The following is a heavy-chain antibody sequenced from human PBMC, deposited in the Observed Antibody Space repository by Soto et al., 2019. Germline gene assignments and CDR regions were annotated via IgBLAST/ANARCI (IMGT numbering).Heavy chain of an antibody. Sequence: SGFTFSSDSMNWVRQAPGKGLEWVSVIHSGGSTYYADSVKGRFTISRDNSKNTLYLQMNSLRAEDTAVYYCASRYSSTWYYFGYWGQGTLVTVSS. CDR3: ASRYSSTWYYFGY. J-gene: IGHJ4*02. V-gene: IGHV3-66*01. CDR1: GFTFSSDS. D-gene: IGHD6-13*01. CDR2: IHSGGST.